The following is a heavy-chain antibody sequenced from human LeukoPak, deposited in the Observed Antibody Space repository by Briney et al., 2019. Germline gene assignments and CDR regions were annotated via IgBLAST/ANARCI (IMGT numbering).Heavy chain of an antibody. CDR3: ARDRGLSYKAFDI. V-gene: IGHV1-69*05. CDR1: GGTFSSYT. Sequence: ASVKVSCKASGGTFSSYTINWVRQAPGQGLEWMGGIIPIFGTANYAQKFQGRVTITTDESTSTAYMELSSLRSEDTAAYYCARDRGLSYKAFDIWGQGTMVTVSS. D-gene: IGHD2-8*01. CDR2: IIPIFGTA. J-gene: IGHJ3*02.